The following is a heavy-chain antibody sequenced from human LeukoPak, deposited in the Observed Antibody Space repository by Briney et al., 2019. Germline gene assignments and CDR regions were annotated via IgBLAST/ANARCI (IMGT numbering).Heavy chain of an antibody. D-gene: IGHD3-9*01. V-gene: IGHV3-7*03. CDR2: IKQDGGEK. CDR1: EFTFSSYW. CDR3: AKEGGILTGYYLDY. Sequence: GGSLRLSCAASEFTFSSYWMSWVRQAPGKGLEWVANIKQDGGEKYYLDSVKGRFTVSRDNAKNSLYLQMNSLRAEDTAVYYCAKEGGILTGYYLDYWGQGTLVTVSS. J-gene: IGHJ4*02.